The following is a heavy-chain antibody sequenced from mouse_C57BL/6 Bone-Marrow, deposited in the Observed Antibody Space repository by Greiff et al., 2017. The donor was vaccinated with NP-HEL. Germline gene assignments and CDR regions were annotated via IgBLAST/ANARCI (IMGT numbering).Heavy chain of an antibody. J-gene: IGHJ3*01. CDR3: ARGGGFAY. Sequence: QVQLQQSGAELVMPGASVKLSCKASGYTFTSYWMHWVKQRPGQGLEWIGEIDPSDSYTNYNQKFKGKSTLTVDKSSSTAYMQLSSLTSEDSAVYYCARGGGFAYWGQGTLVTVSA. CDR1: GYTFTSYW. V-gene: IGHV1-69*01. CDR2: IDPSDSYT.